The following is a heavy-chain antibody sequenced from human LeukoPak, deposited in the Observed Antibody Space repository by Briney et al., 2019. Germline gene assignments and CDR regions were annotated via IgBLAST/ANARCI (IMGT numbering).Heavy chain of an antibody. CDR1: GYNFTSYW. D-gene: IGHD1-26*01. V-gene: IGHV5-51*01. CDR2: LYPGDSDT. J-gene: IGHJ4*02. CDR3: ARPLSGSYHSPLDY. Sequence: GEPLKISCKASGYNFTSYWIGWVRQMPGKGLEWMGILYPGDSDTRYSPSFQGQVTISADKSISTAYLQWSSLKALDTAMYYCARPLSGSYHSPLDYWGQGTLVTVSS.